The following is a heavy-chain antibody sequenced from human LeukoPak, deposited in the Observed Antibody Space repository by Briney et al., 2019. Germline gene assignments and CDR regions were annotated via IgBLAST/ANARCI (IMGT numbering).Heavy chain of an antibody. V-gene: IGHV3-66*02. J-gene: IGHJ4*02. CDR2: IYSGGST. Sequence: GGSLRLSCAASGFTVSSNYMSWVRQAPGKGLEWVSVIYSGGSTYYADSVKGRFTISRDNSKNPLDLQMNSLRAEDTAVYYCARRSSGSYGYWGQGTLVTVSS. CDR3: ARRSSGSYGY. CDR1: GFTVSSNY. D-gene: IGHD1-26*01.